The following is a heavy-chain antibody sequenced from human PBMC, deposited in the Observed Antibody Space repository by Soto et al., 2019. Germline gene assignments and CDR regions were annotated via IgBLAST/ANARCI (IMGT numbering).Heavy chain of an antibody. CDR2: TSPSGST. Sequence: SETLSLTCTVFGGSISAYYWSWIRQPAGKGLEWIGRTSPSGSTNYNPSLKSRVTMSVDTSKNQFSLKLRSVTAADTAVYSCAREPYYFDTSGYYSWFDPWGQGTLVTVSS. J-gene: IGHJ5*02. V-gene: IGHV4-4*07. D-gene: IGHD3-22*01. CDR1: GGSISAYY. CDR3: AREPYYFDTSGYYSWFDP.